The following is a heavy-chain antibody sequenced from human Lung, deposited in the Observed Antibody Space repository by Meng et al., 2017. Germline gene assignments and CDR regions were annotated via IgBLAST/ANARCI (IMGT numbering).Heavy chain of an antibody. CDR1: GFTFTDHW. D-gene: IGHD1-1*01. V-gene: IGHV3-74*01. Sequence: VQLWESGGGLVPPGGSLRLSCAASGFTFTDHWMHWVRQGPGKGLVWVSRINRDGTKPTYADSVKGRFTISRDNAKNTLYLQMNNLRAEDTAFYYCTNDRLNHWGQGALVTVSS. J-gene: IGHJ1*01. CDR3: TNDRLNH. CDR2: INRDGTKP.